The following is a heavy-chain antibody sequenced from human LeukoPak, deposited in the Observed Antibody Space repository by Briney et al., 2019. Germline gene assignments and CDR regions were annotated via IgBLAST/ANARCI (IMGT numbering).Heavy chain of an antibody. D-gene: IGHD4-23*01. V-gene: IGHV1-69*13. J-gene: IGHJ6*02. Sequence: ASVKVSCKASGGTFSSYAISWVRQAPGQGLEWMGGIIPIFGTANYAQKFQGRVTITADESTSTAYMELSSLRSEDTAVYYCARDNTFDYGGNSDYYGMGVWGQGTTVTVSS. CDR3: ARDNTFDYGGNSDYYGMGV. CDR1: GGTFSSYA. CDR2: IIPIFGTA.